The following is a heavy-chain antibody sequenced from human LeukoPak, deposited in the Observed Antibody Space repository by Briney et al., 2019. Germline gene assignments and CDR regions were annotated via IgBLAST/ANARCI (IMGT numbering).Heavy chain of an antibody. J-gene: IGHJ6*03. CDR1: GFTFSSYG. Sequence: PGGSPRLSCAASGFTFSSYGMHWVRQAPGKGLEWVSAISGSGGSTYYADSVKGRFTISRDNSKNTLYLQMNSLRAEDTAVYYCARGPYYDFWSGYSYGYYYMDVWGKGTTVTVSS. CDR2: ISGSGGST. D-gene: IGHD3-3*01. V-gene: IGHV3-23*01. CDR3: ARGPYYDFWSGYSYGYYYMDV.